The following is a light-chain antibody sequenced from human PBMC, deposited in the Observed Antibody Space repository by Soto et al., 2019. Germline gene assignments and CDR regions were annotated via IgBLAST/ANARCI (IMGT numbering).Light chain of an antibody. CDR2: DAS. Sequence: EIVLTQSPATLSLSPGERSTLSCRASQSVSIYLAWYQQKPGQAPRLLIYDASNRATGVSARFSGSGSGTEFTLTISSLQSEDFTIYYCQYYNNWLATFGGGTKVDIK. J-gene: IGKJ4*01. V-gene: IGKV3-15*01. CDR3: QYYNNWLAT. CDR1: QSVSIY.